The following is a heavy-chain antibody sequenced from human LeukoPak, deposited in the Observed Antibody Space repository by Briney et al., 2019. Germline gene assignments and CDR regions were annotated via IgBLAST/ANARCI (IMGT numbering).Heavy chain of an antibody. D-gene: IGHD4-17*01. CDR2: IVPFLGVA. Sequence: SVKVSCKASGDTFINYSIQWVRQAPGQGLEWMGRIVPFLGVANSAQKFQGRLTITADRSTNIAYMELNSLKSEDTAVYYCARAFGGDSRGFGLDPWGQGTLVTVSS. V-gene: IGHV1-69*04. J-gene: IGHJ5*02. CDR1: GDTFINYS. CDR3: ARAFGGDSRGFGLDP.